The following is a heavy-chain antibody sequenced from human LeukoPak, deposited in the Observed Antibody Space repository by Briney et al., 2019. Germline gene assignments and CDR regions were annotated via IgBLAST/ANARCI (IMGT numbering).Heavy chain of an antibody. J-gene: IGHJ4*02. CDR1: GGSIRSVDYY. Sequence: SQTLSLTCTVSGGSIRSVDYYWRWIRQPPGKGLEWIGYISYSGSAYYNPSLKSRVTISVHTSTNQSSLRLSPVTAADPAVYYCARDRFGEYYFDYWGQGTLVTVSS. CDR2: ISYSGSA. CDR3: ARDRFGEYYFDY. V-gene: IGHV4-30-4*01. D-gene: IGHD3-10*01.